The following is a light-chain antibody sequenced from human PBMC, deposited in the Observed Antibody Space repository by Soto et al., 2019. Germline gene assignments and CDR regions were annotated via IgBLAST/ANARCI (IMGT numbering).Light chain of an antibody. CDR2: SVN. V-gene: IGLV2-14*01. CDR3: SSYTSDSTLV. Sequence: QSVLNQPASVSGSPGQSITISCTGTSNDFGNYKYVSWYQHHPGKAPKLLLYSVNNRPSGVSDRFSGSKSITSASLTISGLQAEDESNYYCSSYTSDSTLVFGGGTKLTVL. CDR1: SNDFGNYKY. J-gene: IGLJ2*01.